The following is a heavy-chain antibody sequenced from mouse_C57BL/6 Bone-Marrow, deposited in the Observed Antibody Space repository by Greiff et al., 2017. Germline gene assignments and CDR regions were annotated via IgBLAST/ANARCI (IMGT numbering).Heavy chain of an antibody. CDR1: GFTFSSYA. CDR3: AIENNYAYDWFAY. V-gene: IGHV5-4*01. CDR2: ISDGGSYT. D-gene: IGHD2-2*01. Sequence: EVPLVESGGGLVKPGGSLKLSCAASGFTFSSYAMSWVRQTPEKRLEWVATISDGGSYTYYPDNVKGRFTISIDNAKNNLYLHMSHLKAEDTAMYYCAIENNYAYDWFAYWGPGILVTVSA. J-gene: IGHJ3*01.